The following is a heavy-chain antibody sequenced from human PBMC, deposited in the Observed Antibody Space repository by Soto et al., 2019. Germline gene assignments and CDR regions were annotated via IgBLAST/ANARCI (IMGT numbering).Heavy chain of an antibody. D-gene: IGHD5-12*01. V-gene: IGHV4-34*01. Sequence: SETLSLTCAVYGGSFSGYYWSWIRQPPGKGLEWIGEINHSGSTNYNPSLKSRVTISVDTSKNQFSLKLSSVTAADTAVYYCARGKRWLQGFDYWGQGTLVTVSS. CDR3: ARGKRWLQGFDY. CDR1: GGSFSGYY. CDR2: INHSGST. J-gene: IGHJ4*02.